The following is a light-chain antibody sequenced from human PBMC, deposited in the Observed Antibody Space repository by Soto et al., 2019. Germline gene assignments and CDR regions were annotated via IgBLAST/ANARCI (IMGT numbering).Light chain of an antibody. CDR2: DAS. CDR3: QQRSNWPPWT. Sequence: EIVLTQSQATLYLSPGERATLSCRASQSVSSYLAWYQQKPGQAPRLLIYDASNRATGIPARFSGSGSGTDCTLTISSIEPEDFAVYYCQQRSNWPPWTFGQGTKVEIK. J-gene: IGKJ1*01. CDR1: QSVSSY. V-gene: IGKV3-11*01.